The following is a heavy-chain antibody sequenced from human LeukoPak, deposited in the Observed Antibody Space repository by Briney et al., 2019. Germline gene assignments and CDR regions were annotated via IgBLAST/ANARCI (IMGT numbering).Heavy chain of an antibody. D-gene: IGHD3-22*01. CDR1: GGSISSYY. CDR2: IYYSGST. CDR3: ARNNDSSGYYPAAFDI. V-gene: IGHV4-59*01. J-gene: IGHJ3*02. Sequence: SETLSLTCTVSGGSISSYYWSWIRQPPGKGLEWVGYIYYSGSTNYNPSLKSRATISVDTSKNQFSLKLSSVTAADTAVYYCARNNDSSGYYPAAFDIWGQGTMVTVSS.